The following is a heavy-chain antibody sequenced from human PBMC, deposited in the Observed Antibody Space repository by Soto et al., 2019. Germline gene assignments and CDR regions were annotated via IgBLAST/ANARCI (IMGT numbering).Heavy chain of an antibody. CDR3: AKDLNGPYYYYGMDV. CDR2: ISYDGSNK. Sequence: GGSLRLSCAASGFTFSSYGMHWVRQAPGKGLEWVAVISYDGSNKYYADSVKGRFTISRDNSKNTLYLQMNSLRAEDTAVYYCAKDLNGPYYYYGMDVWGQGTTVTVSS. CDR1: GFTFSSYG. V-gene: IGHV3-30*18. J-gene: IGHJ6*02. D-gene: IGHD2-8*01.